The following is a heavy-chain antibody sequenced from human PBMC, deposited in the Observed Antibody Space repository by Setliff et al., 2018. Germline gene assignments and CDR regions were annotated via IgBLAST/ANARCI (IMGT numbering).Heavy chain of an antibody. Sequence: SGPTLVNPTETLTLACTVSGFSLSKTKMGVSWIRQPPGKALEWLAHIFSDDEKTYRPSLQTRLTISKDTSKSQVVLTMTNMDPADTGTFYCARGFWSGYFVLDYWGRGSLVTVSS. CDR1: GFSLSKTKMG. CDR2: IFSDDEK. V-gene: IGHV2-26*01. CDR3: ARGFWSGYFVLDY. D-gene: IGHD3-3*01. J-gene: IGHJ4*02.